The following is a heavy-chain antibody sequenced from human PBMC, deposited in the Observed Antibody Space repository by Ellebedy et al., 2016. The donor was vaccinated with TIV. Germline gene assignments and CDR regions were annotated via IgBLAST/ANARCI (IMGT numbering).Heavy chain of an antibody. V-gene: IGHV4-34*01. CDR3: ARGGSSWYGYFFDY. CDR2: INHSGST. Sequence: MPSETLSLTCGVYGGSFSGYYWSWIRQPPGKGLEWIGQINHSGSTNFNPSLKSRVTISRDTSKNQFSLKLSSVTAADTAVYYCARGGSSWYGYFFDYWGQGTLVTVSS. J-gene: IGHJ4*02. D-gene: IGHD6-13*01. CDR1: GGSFSGYY.